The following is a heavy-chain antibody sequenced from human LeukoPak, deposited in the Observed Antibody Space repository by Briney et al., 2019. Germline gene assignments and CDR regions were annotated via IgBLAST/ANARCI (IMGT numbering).Heavy chain of an antibody. Sequence: GGSLRLSCAASGFTFSSYWMSWVRQAPGKGLEWVSAISGSGGSTYYADSVKGRFTISRDNSKNTLYLQMNSLRAEDTAVYYCAKDYSTSCYVCGMDVWGQGTTVTVSS. CDR1: GFTFSSYW. D-gene: IGHD2-2*01. J-gene: IGHJ6*02. V-gene: IGHV3-23*01. CDR2: ISGSGGST. CDR3: AKDYSTSCYVCGMDV.